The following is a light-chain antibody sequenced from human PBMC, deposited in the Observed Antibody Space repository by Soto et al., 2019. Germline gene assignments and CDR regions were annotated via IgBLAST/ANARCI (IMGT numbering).Light chain of an antibody. V-gene: IGKV3-20*01. CDR2: GAS. J-gene: IGKJ4*01. CDR1: QSVSSNY. CDR3: QQYNNWPLT. Sequence: EIVLTQSPGTLSLSPGEIVTISCRASQSVSSNYLAWYQQKPGQAPRILIYGASSRAPGIPDRFNGGGSGTDFTLTISSLEPEDFAVYYCQQYNNWPLTLGGGTKVDIK.